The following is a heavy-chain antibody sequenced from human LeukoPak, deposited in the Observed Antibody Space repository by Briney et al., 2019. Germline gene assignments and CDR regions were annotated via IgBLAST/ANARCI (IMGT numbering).Heavy chain of an antibody. CDR3: AIDTVYYDPPTY. CDR2: SDPENGKT. Sequence: ASVKVSCKVARYIFKEVSMHWVRQPPGKGLEWMGGSDPENGKTVYAQNFQGRVTMTEDTSTDTAYMELTNLTSDDTAIYYCAIDTVYYDPPTYWGQGTLVTVSS. CDR1: RYIFKEVS. V-gene: IGHV1-24*01. D-gene: IGHD3-16*01. J-gene: IGHJ4*01.